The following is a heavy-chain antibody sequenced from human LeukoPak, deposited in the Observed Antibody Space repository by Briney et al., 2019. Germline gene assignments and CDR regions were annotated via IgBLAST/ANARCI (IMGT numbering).Heavy chain of an antibody. CDR3: AGWILYSSGSYSDY. CDR1: GGSISSYY. V-gene: IGHV4-59*01. D-gene: IGHD3-10*01. Sequence: SETLSLTCTVSGGSISSYYWSWIRQPPGKGLEWIGYMHYSGSTNYNPSLKSRVTISVDTSKNQFSLKLSSVTAADTAVYYCAGWILYSSGSYSDYWGQGTLVTVSS. J-gene: IGHJ4*02. CDR2: MHYSGST.